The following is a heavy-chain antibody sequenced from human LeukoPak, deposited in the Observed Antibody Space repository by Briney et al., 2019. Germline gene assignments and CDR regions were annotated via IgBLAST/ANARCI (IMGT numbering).Heavy chain of an antibody. CDR2: IGDSGSGG. V-gene: IGHV3-23*01. CDR1: GFNFNYFA. Sequence: PGVSDRLSCSASGFNFNYFAMSWIRQAPGKRLEWVSTIGDSGSGGSYADSVRGRFTISRDNSKNIVYLQMHSLRVDDSAVYYCSRIKYGGNSGYHFDYWGQGTLVTVSS. D-gene: IGHD4-23*01. J-gene: IGHJ4*02. CDR3: SRIKYGGNSGYHFDY.